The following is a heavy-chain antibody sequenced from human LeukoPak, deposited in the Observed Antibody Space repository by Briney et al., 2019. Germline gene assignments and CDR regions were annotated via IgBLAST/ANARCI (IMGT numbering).Heavy chain of an antibody. CDR1: GFIFSDHP. CDR3: AKDGIVVVERDY. D-gene: IGHD3-22*01. CDR2: ISGSGGST. Sequence: GGSLRLSCAASGFIFSDHPMNWVRQAPGKGLEWVSAISGSGGSTYYADSVKGRFTISRDNSKNTLYLQMNSLRAEDTAVYYCAKDGIVVVERDYWGQGTLVTVSS. J-gene: IGHJ4*02. V-gene: IGHV3-23*01.